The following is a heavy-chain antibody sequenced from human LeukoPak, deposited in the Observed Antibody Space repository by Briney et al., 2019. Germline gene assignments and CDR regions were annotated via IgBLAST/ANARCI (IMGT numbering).Heavy chain of an antibody. CDR3: ARDSEL. J-gene: IGHJ4*02. CDR2: IKQDGSEK. CDR1: GFTFSSYE. V-gene: IGHV3-7*01. D-gene: IGHD1-26*01. Sequence: GGSLRLSCAASGFTFSSYEMSWVRQAPGKGLEWVAIIKQDGSEKYYVDSVKGRFTISRDNAKNSLYPQMNSLRAEDTAVYYCARDSELRGQGTLVTVSS.